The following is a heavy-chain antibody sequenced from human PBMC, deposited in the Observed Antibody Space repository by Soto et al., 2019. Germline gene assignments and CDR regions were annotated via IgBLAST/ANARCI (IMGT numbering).Heavy chain of an antibody. CDR2: IIPIFGTA. CDR1: GGTFSSHV. V-gene: IGHV1-69*06. D-gene: IGHD2-15*01. J-gene: IGHJ6*02. CDR3: ARGDIVVVAADSDYYYYGMDV. Sequence: SVKVSCKASGGTFSSHVISWVRQAPGQGLEWMGGIIPIFGTANYAQKFQGRVTITADKSTSTAYMEMSSPRSEDTAVYYCARGDIVVVAADSDYYYYGMDVWGQGTTVTVSS.